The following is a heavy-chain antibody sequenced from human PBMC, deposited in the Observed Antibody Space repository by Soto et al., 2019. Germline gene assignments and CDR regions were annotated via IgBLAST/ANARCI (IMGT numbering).Heavy chain of an antibody. J-gene: IGHJ5*02. V-gene: IGHV1-8*01. CDR2: MNPNSGNT. D-gene: IGHD2-15*01. CDR1: GYTFTSYD. CDR3: ARGRLGGARYCSGGSCVIRFDP. Sequence: ASVKVSCKASGYTFTSYDINWVRQATGQGLEWMGWMNPNSGNTGYAQKFQGRVTMTRNTSISTACMELSSLRSEDTAVYYCARGRLGGARYCSGGSCVIRFDPWGQGTLVTVSS.